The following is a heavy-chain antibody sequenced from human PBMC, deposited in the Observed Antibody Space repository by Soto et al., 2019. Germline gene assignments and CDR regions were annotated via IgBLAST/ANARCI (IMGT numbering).Heavy chain of an antibody. Sequence: ASVKVSCKASGYTFTGYYMHWVRQAPGQGLEWMGWINPNSGGTNYAQKFQGRVTMTRDTSISTAYMELSRLRSDDTAVYYCAAARSSGYYYVGAFDTWGQGTMVTVSS. J-gene: IGHJ3*02. CDR2: INPNSGGT. CDR1: GYTFTGYY. D-gene: IGHD3-22*01. CDR3: AAARSSGYYYVGAFDT. V-gene: IGHV1-2*02.